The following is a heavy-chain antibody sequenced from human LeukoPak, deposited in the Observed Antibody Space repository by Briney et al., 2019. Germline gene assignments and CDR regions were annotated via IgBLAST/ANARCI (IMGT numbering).Heavy chain of an antibody. Sequence: ASVKVSCKASGYSFTSYYMHWVRQAPGQGLEWMGFINPSGSSAAYAQKFQGRLTMTRDMFTSTDYMELASLTSDDTAVYYCARDNSVGETAWWFDPWGQGTLVTVSS. V-gene: IGHV1-46*01. CDR1: GYSFTSYY. CDR2: INPSGSSA. CDR3: ARDNSVGETAWWFDP. J-gene: IGHJ5*02. D-gene: IGHD1-26*01.